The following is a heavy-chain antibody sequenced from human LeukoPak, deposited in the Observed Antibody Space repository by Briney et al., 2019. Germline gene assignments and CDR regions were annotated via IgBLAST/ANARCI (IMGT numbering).Heavy chain of an antibody. CDR2: SNPNSGGT. V-gene: IGHV1-2*07. Sequence: APVKASCKAAGYTFTAYYMQWVRQAPGHGLEGMGGSNPNSGGTNNAHKFQGKFTTTRDTPITTVYSELSRLRSDEPAVNYCAKDFPSSGWSHPFDSWGQGILVTASS. J-gene: IGHJ4*02. CDR3: AKDFPSSGWSHPFDS. D-gene: IGHD6-19*01. CDR1: GYTFTAYY.